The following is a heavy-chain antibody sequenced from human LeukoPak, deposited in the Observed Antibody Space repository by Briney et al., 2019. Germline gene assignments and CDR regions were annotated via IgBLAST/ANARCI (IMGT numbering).Heavy chain of an antibody. Sequence: PGGSLRLSCAASGFTFDDYAMHWVRQAPGKGLEWVSGISWNSGSIGYADSVKGRFTISRDNAKNSLYLQMNSLRAEDTAVYYCARVYSGFWYFDLWGRGTLVTVSS. CDR3: ARVYSGFWYFDL. CDR1: GFTFDDYA. J-gene: IGHJ2*01. CDR2: ISWNSGSI. D-gene: IGHD2-21*01. V-gene: IGHV3-9*01.